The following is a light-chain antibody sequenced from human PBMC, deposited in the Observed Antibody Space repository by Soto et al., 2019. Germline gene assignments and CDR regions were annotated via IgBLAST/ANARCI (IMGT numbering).Light chain of an antibody. J-gene: IGKJ4*01. V-gene: IGKV3-15*01. CDR2: ATS. Sequence: EVVMTQSPATLSASPGERVILSCRASQSVSSNLAWYQQKPGQTPRLLIYATSTRATGIPARFSGSGSGTEFTLTISSLQSEDFAVYYCQHYNNWPLTFGGGTKVEIK. CDR1: QSVSSN. CDR3: QHYNNWPLT.